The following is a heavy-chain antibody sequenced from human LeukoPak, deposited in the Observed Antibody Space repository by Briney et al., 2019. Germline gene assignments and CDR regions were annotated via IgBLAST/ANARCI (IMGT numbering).Heavy chain of an antibody. CDR1: GFTFSSYW. CDR3: ARAGPYQLPPRPVDY. J-gene: IGHJ4*02. CDR2: INQDGSGE. V-gene: IGHV3-7*01. Sequence: GGSLRLSCAASGFTFSSYWMSWVRQAPGKGLEWVANINQDGSGEYYVDSVKGRFTISRDNAKNSLFLQMNSLRAADTAIYYCARAGPYQLPPRPVDYWGQGTLVTVSS. D-gene: IGHD2-2*01.